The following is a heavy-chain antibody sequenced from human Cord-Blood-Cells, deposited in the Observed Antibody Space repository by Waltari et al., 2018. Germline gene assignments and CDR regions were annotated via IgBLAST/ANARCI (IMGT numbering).Heavy chain of an antibody. CDR1: GCPISSHY. V-gene: IGHV4-59*11. CDR2: IYYSGST. D-gene: IGHD1-26*01. Sequence: QVQLQESGPGLVKPSETLSLTCTVAGCPISSHYRSWIRQPPGKGLEWIGYIYYSGSTNYNPSLKSRVTISVDTSKNQFSLKLSSVTAADTAVYYCARGSGYVDYWGQGTLVTVSS. CDR3: ARGSGYVDY. J-gene: IGHJ4*02.